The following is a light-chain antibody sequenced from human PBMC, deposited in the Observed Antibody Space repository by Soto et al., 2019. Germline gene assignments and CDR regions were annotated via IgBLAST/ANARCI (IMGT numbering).Light chain of an antibody. CDR2: GAS. CDR3: QQYNNWWT. Sequence: EIVMTQSPATLSVSPGERATLSCRASQSISNNFAWYHQRTAQAPRLLLYGASTRATGIPARFSGSGSGTDFTLTISRLESEDFAVYYCQQYNNWWTFGQGTRVEIK. J-gene: IGKJ1*01. V-gene: IGKV3-15*01. CDR1: QSISNN.